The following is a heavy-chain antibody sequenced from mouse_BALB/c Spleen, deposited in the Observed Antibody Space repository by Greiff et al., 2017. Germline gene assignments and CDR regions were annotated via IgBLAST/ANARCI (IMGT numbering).Heavy chain of an antibody. J-gene: IGHJ4*01. V-gene: IGHV5-17*02. CDR3: ARALPYYYAMDY. Sequence: EVQGVESGGGLVQPGGSRKLSCAASGFTFSSFGMHWVRQAPEKGLEWVAYISSGSSTIYYAETVKGRFTISRDNPTNTLFLQMTRLRSEDTAMYYCARALPYYYAMDYWGQGTSVTVSS. CDR1: GFTFSSFG. CDR2: ISSGSSTI.